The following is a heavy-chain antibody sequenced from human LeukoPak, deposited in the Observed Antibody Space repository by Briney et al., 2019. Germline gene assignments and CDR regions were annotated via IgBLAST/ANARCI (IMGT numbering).Heavy chain of an antibody. CDR3: AREYYYDKGDHFDY. V-gene: IGHV3-74*01. CDR2: INSDGSST. J-gene: IGHJ4*02. CDR1: GFTFSSYW. Sequence: PGGSLRLSCAASGFTFSSYWMHWVRHAPGKGLVWVSRINSDGSSTSYADSVKGRFTISRDNAKNTLYLQTNSLRAEDTAVYYCAREYYYDKGDHFDYWGQGTLVTVSS. D-gene: IGHD3-22*01.